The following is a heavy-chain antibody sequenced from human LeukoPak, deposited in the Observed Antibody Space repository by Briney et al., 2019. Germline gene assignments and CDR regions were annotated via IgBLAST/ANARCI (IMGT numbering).Heavy chain of an antibody. Sequence: GGSLRLSCAASGFTFSSYTMSWVRQAPGKGLEWVSAITGTGGSTYYVASVKGRFTVSRDNSRNTLYLQMSSLRAEDSAMYYCAKVRDTRDWYKDAFDVWGQGTRVTVSS. J-gene: IGHJ3*01. CDR2: ITGTGGST. CDR3: AKVRDTRDWYKDAFDV. V-gene: IGHV3-23*01. D-gene: IGHD6-19*01. CDR1: GFTFSSYT.